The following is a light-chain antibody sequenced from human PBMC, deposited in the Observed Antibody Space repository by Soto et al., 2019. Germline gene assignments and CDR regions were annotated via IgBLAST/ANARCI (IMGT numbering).Light chain of an antibody. J-gene: IGKJ4*01. CDR3: QQYGTSSLT. V-gene: IGKV3-20*01. Sequence: EIVLTQSPGTLSLSPGERATLSCRASQSVSSTYLAWYQQRPGQAPRLPIYGASSRATGIADRFSGSGSGTEFTLTITRLEPEDFAVYFCQQYGTSSLTFGGGTKVEIK. CDR1: QSVSSTY. CDR2: GAS.